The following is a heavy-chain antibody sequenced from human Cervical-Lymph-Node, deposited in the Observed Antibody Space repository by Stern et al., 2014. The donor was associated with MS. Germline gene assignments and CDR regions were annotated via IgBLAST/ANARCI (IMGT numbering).Heavy chain of an antibody. D-gene: IGHD4-23*01. J-gene: IGHJ4*02. CDR1: GFTFSSYW. V-gene: IGHV3-7*01. CDR2: IKQDGSEK. CDR3: ARVRRGDYGGNSLDY. Sequence: EMQLVESGGGLVQPGGSLRLSCAASGFTFSSYWMSWVRQAPGKGLEWVANIKQDGSEKYYVDSVKGRFTISRDNAKNSLYLQMNSLRAEDTAVYYCARVRRGDYGGNSLDYWGQGTLVTVSS.